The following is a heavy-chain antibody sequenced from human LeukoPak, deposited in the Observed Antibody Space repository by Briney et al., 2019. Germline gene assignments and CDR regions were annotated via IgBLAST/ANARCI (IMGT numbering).Heavy chain of an antibody. CDR2: ISSSSTRI. Sequence: GGSLRLSCAASGFTFSVFEMNWVRQAPGKGLEWVSYISSSSTRIYYADSVKGRFTISRDNARNSLYLQMNSLRAEDTAIYYCARSEHSSSSFDYWGQGTLVTVSS. V-gene: IGHV3-48*03. CDR3: ARSEHSSSSFDY. D-gene: IGHD6-6*01. CDR1: GFTFSVFE. J-gene: IGHJ4*02.